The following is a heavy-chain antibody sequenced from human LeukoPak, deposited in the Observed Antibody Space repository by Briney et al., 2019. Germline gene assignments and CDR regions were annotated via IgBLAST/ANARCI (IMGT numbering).Heavy chain of an antibody. V-gene: IGHV3-23*01. CDR2: ISGSGGST. CDR3: AKTDYGDSYFDY. CDR1: GFTFSSYA. Sequence: VGSLRLSCAASGFTFSSYAMSWVRQAPGKGLEWVSAISGSGGSTYYADSVKGRFTISRDNSKNTLYLQMNSLRAEDTAVYYCAKTDYGDSYFDYWGQGTLVTVSS. D-gene: IGHD4-17*01. J-gene: IGHJ4*02.